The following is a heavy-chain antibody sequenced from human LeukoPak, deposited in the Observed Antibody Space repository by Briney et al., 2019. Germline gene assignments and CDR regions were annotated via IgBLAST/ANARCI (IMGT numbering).Heavy chain of an antibody. J-gene: IGHJ4*02. CDR3: ARDQRVTGRPDIDY. V-gene: IGHV3-74*03. D-gene: IGHD6-6*01. Sequence: GGSLRLSCAASGFTFSNHWMHWVRQTPGQGLVWVSRISSDGSSTTYADSVKGRFTISRDNAKNTLYLQINNLRDEDTAMYYCARDQRVTGRPDIDYWGQGTLVIVSS. CDR1: GFTFSNHW. CDR2: ISSDGSST.